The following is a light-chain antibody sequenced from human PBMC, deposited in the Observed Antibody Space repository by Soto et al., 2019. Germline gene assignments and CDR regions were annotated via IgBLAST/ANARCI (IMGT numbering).Light chain of an antibody. V-gene: IGKV1-39*01. CDR2: AAS. Sequence: DIQMTQSPSSLSASVGDRVTIFCRASQSISNYLNWYQQKPGKAPKLLISAASSLQSGVPSRFSGSGSGTEFTLTITSLQPEDFATYYCQQSYSIPFTFGPGTKVDIK. J-gene: IGKJ3*01. CDR1: QSISNY. CDR3: QQSYSIPFT.